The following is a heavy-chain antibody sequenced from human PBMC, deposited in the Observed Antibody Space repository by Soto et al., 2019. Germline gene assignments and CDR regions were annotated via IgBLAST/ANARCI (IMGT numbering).Heavy chain of an antibody. CDR2: IWYDESQK. Sequence: QVKLVESGGGVVQPGRSLRLSCAASRFSFSSYGMHWVRQAPGKGLEWVSVIWYDESQKYYADSVKGRFTISRDNTKNTLYLQMNSLRAEDTAVYYCARDGRNRLLQLGSDAFDIWGQGKMVTVSS. CDR3: ARDGRNRLLQLGSDAFDI. V-gene: IGHV3-33*01. D-gene: IGHD2-21*01. CDR1: RFSFSSYG. J-gene: IGHJ3*02.